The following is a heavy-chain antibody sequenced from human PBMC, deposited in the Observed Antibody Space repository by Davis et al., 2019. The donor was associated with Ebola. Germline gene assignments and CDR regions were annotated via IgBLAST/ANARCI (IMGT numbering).Heavy chain of an antibody. CDR2: IRTTAYNYAT. V-gene: IGHV3-73*01. Sequence: GESLKISCAASGFTFSGSAMHWVRQASGKGLEWVGRIRTTAYNYATVYPASVKGRVTISRDDSKSTTYLQMNSLRIEDTAVYYCTTRGFDSWGQGTLVTVSS. CDR3: TTRGFDS. J-gene: IGHJ4*02. D-gene: IGHD3-10*01. CDR1: GFTFSGSA.